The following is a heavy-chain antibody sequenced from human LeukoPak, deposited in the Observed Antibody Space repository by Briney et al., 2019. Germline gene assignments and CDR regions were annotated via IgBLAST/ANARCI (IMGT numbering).Heavy chain of an antibody. D-gene: IGHD5-18*01. V-gene: IGHV4-59*01. J-gene: IGHJ4*02. CDR3: ARVRGYSNDSSDFDY. CDR2: IYYSGNT. Sequence: SETLSLTCTVSGDSISYYYWSWIRQPPGKGLEWIGKIYYSGNTNYNPSLNSRVTISVDTSKNQFSLKLSSVTAADTAVYYCARVRGYSNDSSDFDYWGQGTLVTVSS. CDR1: GDSISYYY.